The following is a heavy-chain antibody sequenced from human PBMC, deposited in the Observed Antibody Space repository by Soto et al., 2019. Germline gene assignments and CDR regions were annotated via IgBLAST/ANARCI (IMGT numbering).Heavy chain of an antibody. D-gene: IGHD6-19*01. CDR3: ARAFNGWSLLDY. CDR2: ISYDGSNK. V-gene: IGHV3-30-3*01. CDR1: GFTFSSYA. J-gene: IGHJ4*02. Sequence: LRLSCAASGFTFSSYAMHWVRQAPGKGLEWVAVISYDGSNKYYADSVKGRFTISRDNTKNTLYLQMNSLRAEDTAVYYCARAFNGWSLLDYWGQGTLVTVSS.